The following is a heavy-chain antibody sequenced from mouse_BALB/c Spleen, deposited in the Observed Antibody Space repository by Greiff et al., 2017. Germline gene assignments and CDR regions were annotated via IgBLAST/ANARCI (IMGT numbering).Heavy chain of an antibody. V-gene: IGHV1S56*01. J-gene: IGHJ4*01. CDR3: ARTATGAMDY. D-gene: IGHD1-2*01. Sequence: QVHVKQSGPELVKPGASVRISCKASGYTFTSYYIHWVKQRPGQGLEWIGWIYPGNVNTKYNEKFKGKATLTADKSSSTAYMQLSSLTSEDSAVYFYARTATGAMDYWGQGTSVTVSS. CDR2: IYPGNVNT. CDR1: GYTFTSYY.